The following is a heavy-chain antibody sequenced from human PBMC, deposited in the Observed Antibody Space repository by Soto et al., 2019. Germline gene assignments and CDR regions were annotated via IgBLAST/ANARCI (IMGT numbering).Heavy chain of an antibody. V-gene: IGHV4-39*01. J-gene: IGHJ4*02. CDR1: GGSISSSSYY. CDR2: IYYSGST. CDR3: AGGGLGYCTNGVCYRGYYFDY. D-gene: IGHD2-8*01. Sequence: QLQLQESGPGLVKPSETLSLTCTVSGGSISSSSYYWGWIRQPPGKGLEWIGSIYYSGSTYYNPSLKSRVPLSVDTSKNQFSLKLSYVTAADTAVYYCAGGGLGYCTNGVCYRGYYFDYWGQGTLVTVSS.